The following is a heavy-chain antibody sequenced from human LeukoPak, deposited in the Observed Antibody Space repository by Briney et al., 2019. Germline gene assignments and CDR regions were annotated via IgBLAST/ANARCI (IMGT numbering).Heavy chain of an antibody. Sequence: SETLSLTCTVSGGSISSGSYYWSWIRQPAGKGLEWIGRIYTSGSTNYNPSLKSRVTISVDTSKNQFSLKLSSVTAADTAVYYCARSYQGDDRYFDLWGRGTLVTVSS. CDR2: IYTSGST. J-gene: IGHJ2*01. V-gene: IGHV4-61*02. CDR3: ARSYQGDDRYFDL. CDR1: GGSISSGSYY. D-gene: IGHD2-2*01.